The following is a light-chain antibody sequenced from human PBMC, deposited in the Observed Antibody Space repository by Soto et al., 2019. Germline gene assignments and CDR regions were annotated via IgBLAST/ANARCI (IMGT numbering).Light chain of an antibody. J-gene: IGKJ2*01. V-gene: IGKV1-6*01. CDR1: QGIRNE. Sequence: AIQMTQSPSSLSASVGDRVTITCRASQGIRNELSWYQQKPGKAPQLLIYAASSLQSGVPSRFSGSGSGTDFTLTISSLQPEDFATYYCLQDYNYPYTFGQGTKLEIK. CDR3: LQDYNYPYT. CDR2: AAS.